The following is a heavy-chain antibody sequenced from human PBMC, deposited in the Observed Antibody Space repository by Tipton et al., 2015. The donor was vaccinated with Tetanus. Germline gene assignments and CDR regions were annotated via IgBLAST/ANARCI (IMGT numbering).Heavy chain of an antibody. D-gene: IGHD3-22*01. Sequence: VKPTQTLTLTCTFSGFSLSTSGVGVGWIRQPPGKALEWLALIYWNDDKRYSPSLKSRLTITKDTSKNQVVLTMTNMDPVDTATYYCAHLNYYDSSGQFDYWGQGTLVTVSS. J-gene: IGHJ4*02. CDR1: GFSLSTSGVG. V-gene: IGHV2-5*01. CDR3: AHLNYYDSSGQFDY. CDR2: IYWNDDK.